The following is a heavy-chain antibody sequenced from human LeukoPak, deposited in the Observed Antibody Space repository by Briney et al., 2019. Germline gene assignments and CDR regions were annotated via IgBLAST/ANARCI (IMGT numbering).Heavy chain of an antibody. V-gene: IGHV3-48*03. Sequence: PGGSLRLSCAASGFTFNIYDMNWVRQAPGKGLEWVSYISNSGSTLYYADSVKGRLTISRDNAKNSLYLQKNSLRAEDTAVYYCAREGDTVMIDYWGQGTLVTVSS. D-gene: IGHD3-16*01. CDR1: GFTFNIYD. CDR2: ISNSGSTL. CDR3: AREGDTVMIDY. J-gene: IGHJ4*02.